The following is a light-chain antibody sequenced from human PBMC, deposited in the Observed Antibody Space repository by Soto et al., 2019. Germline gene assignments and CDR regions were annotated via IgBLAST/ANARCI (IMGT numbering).Light chain of an antibody. V-gene: IGKV1-5*03. CDR3: QQYNSYSIT. J-gene: IGKJ4*01. Sequence: DIQMTQSPSTLSASVGDRVTITCRASQSISSWLAWYQQKPGKAPKFLIYKASNLEVGVPSRFSGSGSGTEFTLTISSLQPDDFATYYCQQYNSYSITFGGGNRVEMK. CDR2: KAS. CDR1: QSISSW.